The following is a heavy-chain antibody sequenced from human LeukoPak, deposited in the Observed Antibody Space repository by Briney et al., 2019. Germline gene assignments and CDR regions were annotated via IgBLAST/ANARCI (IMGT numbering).Heavy chain of an antibody. CDR3: ARDLMGIAYRGAFYY. J-gene: IGHJ4*02. D-gene: IGHD6-13*01. Sequence: GGSLRLSCAASRFTLSSYGMHWVRQAPGKGLEWVAFIQHDGSKKYYADSVKGRFTISRNNSKNTLYLQMNSLRAEDTAVYYCARDLMGIAYRGAFYYWGQGTLVTVSS. CDR2: IQHDGSKK. CDR1: RFTLSSYG. V-gene: IGHV3-30*02.